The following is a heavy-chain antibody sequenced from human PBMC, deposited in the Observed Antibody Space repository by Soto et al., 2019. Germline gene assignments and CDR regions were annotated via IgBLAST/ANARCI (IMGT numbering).Heavy chain of an antibody. CDR1: GGSISSSSYY. J-gene: IGHJ5*02. Sequence: PSETLSLTCTVSGGSISSSSYYWGWIRQPPGKGLERIGSIYYSGSTNYNPSLKSRVTISVDTSKNQFSLKLSSVTAADTAVYYCARGAPLKKNWFDPWGQGTLVTVSS. CDR3: ARGAPLKKNWFDP. V-gene: IGHV4-39*07. CDR2: IYYSGST.